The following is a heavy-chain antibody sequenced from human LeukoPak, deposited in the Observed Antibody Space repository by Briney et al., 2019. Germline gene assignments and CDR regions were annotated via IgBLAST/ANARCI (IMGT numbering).Heavy chain of an antibody. Sequence: PGGSLRLSCAASGFTFSSYAMSWARQAPGKGLEWVSAISGSGGSTYYADSVKGRFTISRDNSKNTLYLQMNSLRAEDTAVYYCAKPFMVRGDFDYWGQGTLVTVSS. CDR1: GFTFSSYA. V-gene: IGHV3-23*01. CDR3: AKPFMVRGDFDY. J-gene: IGHJ4*02. CDR2: ISGSGGST. D-gene: IGHD3-10*01.